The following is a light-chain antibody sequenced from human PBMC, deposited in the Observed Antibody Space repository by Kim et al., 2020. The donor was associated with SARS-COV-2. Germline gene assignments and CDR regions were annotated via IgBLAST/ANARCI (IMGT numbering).Light chain of an antibody. CDR1: HHINTF. Sequence: LSASVGDRVTITCRASHHINTFLNWYQHRPGKAPKLLIYAASTLESGVPSRFSGGGSGTDFTLPISSLQPEDLATYYCQQTYDSYTFGQGTKLEI. J-gene: IGKJ2*01. V-gene: IGKV1-39*01. CDR2: AAS. CDR3: QQTYDSYT.